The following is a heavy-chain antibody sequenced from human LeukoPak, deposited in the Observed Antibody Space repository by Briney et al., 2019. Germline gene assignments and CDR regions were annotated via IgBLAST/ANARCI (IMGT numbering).Heavy chain of an antibody. CDR3: AKAGRWSGYCFDY. Sequence: GGSLRLSCAASGFTFSSYAMSWVRQAPGKGLEWVSAISGSGGSTYYADSVKGRFTTSRDNSKNTLYLQMNSLRAEDTAVYYCAKAGRWSGYCFDYWGQGTLVTVSS. CDR2: ISGSGGST. V-gene: IGHV3-23*01. J-gene: IGHJ4*02. D-gene: IGHD3-3*01. CDR1: GFTFSSYA.